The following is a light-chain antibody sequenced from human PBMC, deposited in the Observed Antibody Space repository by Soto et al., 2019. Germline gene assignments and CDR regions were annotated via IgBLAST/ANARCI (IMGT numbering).Light chain of an antibody. CDR2: AAS. J-gene: IGKJ2*02. Sequence: DIQMTQSPSSLSASVGDRVTITCRASQSISSYLNWYQQKPGKAPKLLIYAASSLQSGVPSRFSGSGSGTDFTLTISSLQPEAFATYYCQQSYSTPRGTFGQGNKLEIK. V-gene: IGKV1-39*01. CDR1: QSISSY. CDR3: QQSYSTPRGT.